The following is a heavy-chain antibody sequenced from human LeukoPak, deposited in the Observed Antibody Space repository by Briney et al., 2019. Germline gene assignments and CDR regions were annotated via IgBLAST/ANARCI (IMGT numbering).Heavy chain of an antibody. CDR3: ARDVAEYYDSSGYFH. CDR2: ISAFNGNT. D-gene: IGHD3-22*01. CDR1: GCTFTSYG. Sequence: ASVKVSCKASGCTFTSYGISWVRQAPGQGLEWMGWISAFNGNTNYAQKLQGRVTMTTDTSTSTAYMELRSLRSDDTAVYYCARDVAEYYDSSGYFHWGQGTLVTVSS. J-gene: IGHJ4*02. V-gene: IGHV1-18*01.